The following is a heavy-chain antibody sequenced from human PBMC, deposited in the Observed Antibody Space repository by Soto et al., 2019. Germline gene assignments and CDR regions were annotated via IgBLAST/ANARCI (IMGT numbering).Heavy chain of an antibody. Sequence: PSETLSLTCAVYGGSFSGYYWSWIRQPPGKGLEWIGEINHSGSTNYNPSLKSRVTISVDTSKNQFSLKLSSVTAADTAVYYCARGNLLLWFGELLPRRYNWFDPWGQGTLV. J-gene: IGHJ5*02. CDR3: ARGNLLLWFGELLPRRYNWFDP. V-gene: IGHV4-34*01. CDR1: GGSFSGYY. CDR2: INHSGST. D-gene: IGHD3-10*01.